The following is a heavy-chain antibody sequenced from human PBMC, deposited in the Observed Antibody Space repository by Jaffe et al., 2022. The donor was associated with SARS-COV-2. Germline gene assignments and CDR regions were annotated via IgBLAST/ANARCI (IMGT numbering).Heavy chain of an antibody. CDR2: IWGNGGKT. CDR3: MVHPRYYGATSPLDH. V-gene: IGHV3-23*01. Sequence: EVQLLESGGEVIQPGGSLRLACTASGFSFNNYAMNWVRQAPGKGLEWVSSIWGNGGKTYYRDSVKGRFTISRDNSRNTLYLQMNSLRAEDTAVYHCMVHPRYYGATSPLDHWGQGTLVTVSS. D-gene: IGHD3-10*01. J-gene: IGHJ4*02. CDR1: GFSFNNYA.